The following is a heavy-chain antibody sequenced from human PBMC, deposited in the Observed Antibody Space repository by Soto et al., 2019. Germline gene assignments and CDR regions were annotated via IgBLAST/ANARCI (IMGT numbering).Heavy chain of an antibody. V-gene: IGHV3-21*01. CDR1: GFTFSSYS. CDR3: ARDSTIDYYYYYGMDV. CDR2: ISSSSSYI. J-gene: IGHJ6*04. D-gene: IGHD1-1*01. Sequence: EVQLVESGGGLVKPGGSLRLSCAASGFTFSSYSMNWVRQAPGKGLEWVSSISSSSSYIYYADSVKGRFTISRDNAKNSLYLQMNSLRAEDTAVYYCARDSTIDYYYYYGMDVWGKGTTVTVSS.